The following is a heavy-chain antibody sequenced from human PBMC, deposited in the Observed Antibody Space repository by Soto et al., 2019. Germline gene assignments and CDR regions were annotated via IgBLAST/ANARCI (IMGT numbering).Heavy chain of an antibody. J-gene: IGHJ3*01. D-gene: IGHD2-2*01. CDR2: IIPMLTVR. CDR3: SIGTWSAETFDV. Sequence: QAHLVQSGAEVKKPGSSVKVSCKATEGTFSTYTLIWVRQAPGQGLEWMGRIIPMLTVRNSAQKFQDRVTLTADKSTSTAFMELTRLTSDDTAVYYCSIGTWSAETFDVWGQGTMVTVSS. V-gene: IGHV1-69*02. CDR1: EGTFSTYT.